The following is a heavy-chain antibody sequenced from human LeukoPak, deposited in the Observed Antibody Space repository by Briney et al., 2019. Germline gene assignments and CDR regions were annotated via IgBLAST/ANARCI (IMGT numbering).Heavy chain of an antibody. CDR2: IYYSGST. Sequence: PSETLSLTCTVSGVAISSYYWSWIRQPPGKGLEWLGYIYYSGSTNYNPSLKSRVTISVDTSKNQLSLKLSSVTAADTAVYYCARRRDGYEALDYWGQGTLVTVSS. CDR1: GVAISSYY. D-gene: IGHD5-24*01. CDR3: ARRRDGYEALDY. V-gene: IGHV4-59*01. J-gene: IGHJ4*02.